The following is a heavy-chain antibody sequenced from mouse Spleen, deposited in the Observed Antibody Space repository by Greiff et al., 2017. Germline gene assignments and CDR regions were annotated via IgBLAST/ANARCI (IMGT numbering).Heavy chain of an antibody. CDR2: INPSNGGT. D-gene: IGHD2-2*01. CDR3: AREEGYHYYTMDY. V-gene: IGHV1-53*01. J-gene: IGHJ4*01. Sequence: QVQLQQPGTGLVKPGASVKLSCKASGYTFTSYWMHWVKQRPGQGLEWIGNINPSNGGTNYNEKFKSKATLTVDKSSSTAYMQLSSLTSEDSAVYYCAREEGYHYYTMDYWGQGTSVTVSS. CDR1: GYTFTSYW.